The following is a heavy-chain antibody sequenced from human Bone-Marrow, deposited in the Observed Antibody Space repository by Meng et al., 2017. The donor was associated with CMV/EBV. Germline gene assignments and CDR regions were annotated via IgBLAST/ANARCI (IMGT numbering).Heavy chain of an antibody. D-gene: IGHD1-26*01. J-gene: IGHJ4*02. V-gene: IGHV1-46*01. CDR2: IIPSGGST. Sequence: ASVKVSCKASGYTFSNYYIHWVRQAPGQGLEWMGIIIPSGGSTNYARKFQGRVTMTRDTSTSTVYLELNSLTSDDTAVYYCARQIVGGLEGYYFDSWGQGTQVTVSS. CDR3: ARQIVGGLEGYYFDS. CDR1: GYTFSNYY.